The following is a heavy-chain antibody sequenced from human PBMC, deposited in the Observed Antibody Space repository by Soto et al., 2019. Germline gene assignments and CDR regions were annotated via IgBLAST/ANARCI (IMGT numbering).Heavy chain of an antibody. V-gene: IGHV3-23*01. CDR1: GFTFSSSA. CDR2: ISGSDGRT. D-gene: IGHD1-1*01. Sequence: EVQILESGGGLVQPGGSLRLSCAASGFTFSSSAMNWVRQAPGKGLEWVSVISGSDGRTYYADSVNGRFTISRDNSKNTLYLDMNSLRAEDTAVYYCAKSLNINWKTRFDPWGQGTLVTVSS. J-gene: IGHJ5*02. CDR3: AKSLNINWKTRFDP.